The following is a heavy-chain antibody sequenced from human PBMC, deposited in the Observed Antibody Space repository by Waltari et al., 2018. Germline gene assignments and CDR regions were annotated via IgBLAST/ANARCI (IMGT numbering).Heavy chain of an antibody. D-gene: IGHD5-18*01. CDR2: ISSSGNTI. Sequence: EVQLVESGGGLIQPGGSLRLSCAASGFTFSNYEMNWVRQAPGKVLEWVSYISSSGNTIYYADSVKGRFTISRDNAKNSLYLQMNSLRAEDTAVYYCARGMDTAMVTGYFDYWGQGTLVTVSS. J-gene: IGHJ4*02. V-gene: IGHV3-48*03. CDR1: GFTFSNYE. CDR3: ARGMDTAMVTGYFDY.